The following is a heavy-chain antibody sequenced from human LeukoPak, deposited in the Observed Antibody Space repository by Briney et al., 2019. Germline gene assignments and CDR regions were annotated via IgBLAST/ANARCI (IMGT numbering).Heavy chain of an antibody. Sequence: GSVKVSCKASGYTFTGYYMHWVRQAPGQGLEWMGWINPNSGGTNYAQKFQGRVTMTRDTSISTAYMELSRLRSDDTAVYYCARSPDAAAAEAYDFDYWGQGTLVTVSS. CDR2: INPNSGGT. CDR3: ARSPDAAAAEAYDFDY. J-gene: IGHJ4*02. D-gene: IGHD6-13*01. CDR1: GYTFTGYY. V-gene: IGHV1-2*02.